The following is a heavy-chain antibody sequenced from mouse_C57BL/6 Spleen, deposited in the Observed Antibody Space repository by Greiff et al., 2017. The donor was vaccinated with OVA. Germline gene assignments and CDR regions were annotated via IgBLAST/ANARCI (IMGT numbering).Heavy chain of an antibody. J-gene: IGHJ2*01. Sequence: VKLMESGAELVKPGASVKISCKASGYAFSSYWMNWVKQRPGTGLEWIGQIYPGDGDTNYNGKFKGKATLTADKSSSTAYMQLSSLTSEDSAVYFCARRLTTVVAQTHFDYWGQGTTLTVAS. D-gene: IGHD1-1*01. V-gene: IGHV1-80*01. CDR2: IYPGDGDT. CDR1: GYAFSSYW. CDR3: ARRLTTVVAQTHFDY.